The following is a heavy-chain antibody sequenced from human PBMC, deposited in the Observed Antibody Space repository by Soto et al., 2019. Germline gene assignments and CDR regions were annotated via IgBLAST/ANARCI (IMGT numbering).Heavy chain of an antibody. D-gene: IGHD6-13*01. CDR1: GYTFTNYG. CDR3: TRDRSSTWPFRDY. V-gene: IGHV1-18*01. CDR2: ISAYKGDT. J-gene: IGHJ4*02. Sequence: QVQLVQSGAEVKKPGASVKVSCKASGYTFTNYGISWVRQAPGQGLEWMGWISAYKGDTNYAQNLRGRVTMTTDTSTNTAYMELTSLRSEDTAVYYCTRDRSSTWPFRDYWGQGTLVTVSS.